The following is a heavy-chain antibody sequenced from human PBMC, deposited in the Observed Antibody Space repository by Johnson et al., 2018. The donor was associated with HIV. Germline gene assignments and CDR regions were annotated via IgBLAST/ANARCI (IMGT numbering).Heavy chain of an antibody. Sequence: EMQLVESGGGLVQPGGSLRLSCAASGFTVSSNYMSWVRQAPGQGLEWVSVIYSGGSTYYADSVQGRFTISRDNSKNTLYLQMNSLRAEDTAVYYCAASVYYYDSSGYFAFDIWGQGTMVTVSS. V-gene: IGHV3-66*01. CDR2: IYSGGST. D-gene: IGHD3-22*01. J-gene: IGHJ3*02. CDR1: GFTVSSNY. CDR3: AASVYYYDSSGYFAFDI.